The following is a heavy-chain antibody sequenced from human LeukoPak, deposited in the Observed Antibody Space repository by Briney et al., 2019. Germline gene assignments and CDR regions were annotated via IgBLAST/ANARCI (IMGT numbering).Heavy chain of an antibody. CDR2: ISYDGSSK. D-gene: IGHD6-19*01. Sequence: PGRSLRLSCAASGFTFSTYAMHWVRQAPGKGLEWVAVISYDGSSKYYADSVKGRFTVSRDNSKNTLYLQMNSLRAEDTAVYYCARRSGIAVAGAFDYWGQGTLVTVSS. CDR1: GFTFSTYA. CDR3: ARRSGIAVAGAFDY. J-gene: IGHJ4*02. V-gene: IGHV3-30*04.